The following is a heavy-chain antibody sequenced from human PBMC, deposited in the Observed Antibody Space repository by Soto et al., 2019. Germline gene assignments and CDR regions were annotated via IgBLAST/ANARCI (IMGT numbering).Heavy chain of an antibody. Sequence: GGALRLSCAASGFTFSSYAMHWVRQAPGKGLEWVAVISYDGSNKYYADSVKGRFTISRDNSKNTLYLQMNSLRAEDTAVYYCARGSDGDYVSWFDPWGQGTLVTVSS. D-gene: IGHD4-17*01. CDR2: ISYDGSNK. CDR1: GFTFSSYA. CDR3: ARGSDGDYVSWFDP. V-gene: IGHV3-30-3*01. J-gene: IGHJ5*02.